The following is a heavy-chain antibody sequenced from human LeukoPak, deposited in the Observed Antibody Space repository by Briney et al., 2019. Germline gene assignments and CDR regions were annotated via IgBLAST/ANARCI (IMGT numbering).Heavy chain of an antibody. CDR3: ARDPSGLRFLEWLPPGYYFDY. D-gene: IGHD3-3*01. V-gene: IGHV1-46*03. CDR1: GYTFTSYY. J-gene: IGHJ4*02. CDR2: INPGGGST. Sequence: ASVKVSCKASGYTFTSYYMHWVRQAPGQGLEWMGIINPGGGSTSYAQKFQGRVTMTRDTSTSTVYMELSSLRSEDTAVYYCARDPSGLRFLEWLPPGYYFDYWGQGTLVTVSS.